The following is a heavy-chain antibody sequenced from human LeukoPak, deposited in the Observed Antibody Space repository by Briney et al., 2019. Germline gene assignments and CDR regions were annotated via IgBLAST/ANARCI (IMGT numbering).Heavy chain of an antibody. D-gene: IGHD3-10*01. V-gene: IGHV4-38-2*02. CDR3: ARHGWFGEFHLDY. Sequence: SETLSLTCTVSGYSISSGYYWGWIRQPPGKGLEWIGSIYYSGSTYYNPSLKSRVTISVDTSKNQFSLKLSSVTAADTAVYYCARHGWFGEFHLDYWGQGTLVTVSS. J-gene: IGHJ4*02. CDR1: GYSISSGYY. CDR2: IYYSGST.